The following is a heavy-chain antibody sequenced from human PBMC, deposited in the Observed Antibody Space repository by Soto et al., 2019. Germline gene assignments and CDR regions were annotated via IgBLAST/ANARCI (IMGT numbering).Heavy chain of an antibody. D-gene: IGHD3-10*01. Sequence: QVQLVQSGAEVKKPGSSVRVSCRASGDTFNCYTLSWVRQVPGHGPEWMGRIIPMLGMSDYAQQFQGKVTIMADKSTSTVYMNLSVLTSEDTAVYYCATNYGSGSTHFDYWGQGTLVTVSS. V-gene: IGHV1-69*02. J-gene: IGHJ4*02. CDR3: ATNYGSGSTHFDY. CDR1: GDTFNCYT. CDR2: IIPMLGMS.